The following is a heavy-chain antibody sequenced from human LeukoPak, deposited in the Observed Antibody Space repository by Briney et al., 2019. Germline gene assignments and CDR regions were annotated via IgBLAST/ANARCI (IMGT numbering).Heavy chain of an antibody. J-gene: IGHJ4*02. CDR2: TYYRSRWYN. V-gene: IGHV6-1*01. CDR3: ARHTAATGAADS. CDR1: GDSVSSNSAA. D-gene: IGHD6-13*01. Sequence: SQTLSLTCAISGDSVSSNSAAWTWYRQSPSRGLEWLGRTYYRSRWYNDYAVSVQSRLTVNPDTSKNQFSLQLNSVTPEDTAVYYCARHTAATGAADSWGQGTLVTVSS.